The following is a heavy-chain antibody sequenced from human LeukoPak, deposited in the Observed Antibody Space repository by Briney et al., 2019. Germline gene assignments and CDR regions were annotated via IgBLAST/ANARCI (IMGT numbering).Heavy chain of an antibody. Sequence: PGGSLRLSCAASGFTFSSYSMNWVRQAPGKGLEWVSSITSSGRYIYYADSVKGRFTISRDNAENSLYLQMNSLRAEDTAVYYCAELGITMIGGVWGKGTTVTISS. CDR2: ITSSGRYI. J-gene: IGHJ6*04. CDR1: GFTFSSYS. V-gene: IGHV3-21*01. D-gene: IGHD3-10*02. CDR3: AELGITMIGGV.